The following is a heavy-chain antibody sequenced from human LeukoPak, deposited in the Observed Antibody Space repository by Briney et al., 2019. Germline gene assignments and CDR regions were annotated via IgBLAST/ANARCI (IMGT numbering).Heavy chain of an antibody. V-gene: IGHV1-2*02. CDR2: INPNSGGT. Sequence: GASVKVSCKASGYTFTGYYMHWVRQAPGQGLEWMGWINPNSGGTNYAQKFQGRVTMTRDTSISTAYMELSRLRSDDTAVYYCARNQQLKVGLYYYYYYMDVWGKGTTVTISS. J-gene: IGHJ6*03. CDR3: ARNQQLKVGLYYYYYYMDV. CDR1: GYTFTGYY. D-gene: IGHD6-13*01.